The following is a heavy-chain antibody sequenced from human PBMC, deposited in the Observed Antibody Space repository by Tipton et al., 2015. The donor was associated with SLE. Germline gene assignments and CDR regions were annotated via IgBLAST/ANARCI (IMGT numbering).Heavy chain of an antibody. J-gene: IGHJ6*03. CDR3: ARVPAFYYYYMDV. V-gene: IGHV4-34*01. CDR1: GGSFNGYY. CDR2: INHSGNI. D-gene: IGHD2-2*01. Sequence: TLSLTCAIYGGSFNGYYWSWIRQPPGKGLEWIGAINHSGNIDYNPSLKSRVTISVDTSKNQFSLKLSSVTAADTAVYYCARVPAFYYYYMDVWGKGTTVTVSS.